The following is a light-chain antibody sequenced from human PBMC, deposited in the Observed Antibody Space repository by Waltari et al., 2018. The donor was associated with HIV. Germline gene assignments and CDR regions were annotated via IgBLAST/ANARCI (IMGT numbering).Light chain of an antibody. CDR2: TAS. V-gene: IGKV1-12*01. Sequence: DIQMTHSPSSVSASVGDRVTITCRASQAVNTWLAWYQQKPGKTPKLLIYTASTLQSGVLSRCSGSGSGTDFSLTISSLQPEDFATYCCQEADSFPLAFGGGTKVEV. CDR3: QEADSFPLA. CDR1: QAVNTW. J-gene: IGKJ4*01.